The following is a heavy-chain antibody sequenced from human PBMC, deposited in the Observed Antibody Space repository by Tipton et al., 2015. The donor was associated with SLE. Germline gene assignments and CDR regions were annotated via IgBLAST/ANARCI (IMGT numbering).Heavy chain of an antibody. J-gene: IGHJ4*02. Sequence: TLSLTCAVYGGSFSGYYWSWIRQPPGKGLEWIGEINHSGRTNYNPSLKSRVTISVDTSKNQFSLKLSSVTAADTAVYYCASFPQQLVPFDYWGQGTLVTVSS. CDR1: GGSFSGYY. D-gene: IGHD6-13*01. V-gene: IGHV4-34*01. CDR2: INHSGRT. CDR3: ASFPQQLVPFDY.